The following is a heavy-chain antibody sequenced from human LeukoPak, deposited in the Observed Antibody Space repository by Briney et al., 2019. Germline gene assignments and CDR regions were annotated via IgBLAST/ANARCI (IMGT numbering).Heavy chain of an antibody. J-gene: IGHJ5*02. Sequence: GGSLRLSCVASGFTFSSYWMSWVRQAPGKGLEWVANIKFGGSERYVVDSVKGRFTISRDDAKNSLYLHMNSLRAEDTAVYYCARDTCSGGSCYRENNWFDPWGQGTLVTVSS. CDR1: GFTFSSYW. CDR2: IKFGGSER. D-gene: IGHD2-15*01. V-gene: IGHV3-7*01. CDR3: ARDTCSGGSCYRENNWFDP.